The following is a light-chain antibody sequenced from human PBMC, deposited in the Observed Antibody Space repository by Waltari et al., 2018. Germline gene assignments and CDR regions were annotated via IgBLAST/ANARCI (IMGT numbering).Light chain of an antibody. Sequence: EIVLTQSPGTLSLSPGERATLSCRAIQTISNNYLAWYQAKPGQAPRLLIYAVSHRATGIPDRFSGGVSGTDFTLTISRLEPEDFAVYYCQQFGGSPKYTFGQGTKLEIK. CDR3: QQFGGSPKYT. J-gene: IGKJ2*01. V-gene: IGKV3-20*01. CDR1: QTISNNY. CDR2: AVS.